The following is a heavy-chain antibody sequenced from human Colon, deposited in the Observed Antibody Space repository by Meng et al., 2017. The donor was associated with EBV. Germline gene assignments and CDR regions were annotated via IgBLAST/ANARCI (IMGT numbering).Heavy chain of an antibody. CDR1: GGSIGRYY. CDR3: ARHFINWFDP. V-gene: IGHV4-59*08. J-gene: IGHJ5*02. CDR2: IYYSGST. Sequence: QVQPQAAGLGLVKASAALSLTCTGSGGSIGRYYWSWIRQPPGKGLEWIGYIYYSGSTNYNPSLKSRVTISVDTSKNQFSLKLSSVTAADTAVYYCARHFINWFDPWGQGTLVTVSS.